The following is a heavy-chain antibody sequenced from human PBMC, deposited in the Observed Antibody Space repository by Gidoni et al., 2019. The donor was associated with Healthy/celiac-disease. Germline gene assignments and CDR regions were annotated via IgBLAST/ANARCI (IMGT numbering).Heavy chain of an antibody. CDR1: GFTFSSYG. CDR2: ISYDGSNK. Sequence: QVQLVESGGGVVQPGRSLRLSCAASGFTFSSYGRPWVRQAPGKGLEWGAVISYDGSNKYYADSVKVRFTISRDNSKNTLYLQMNSLRAEDTAVYYCAKELYAAGDYYYYYYMDVWGKGTTVTVSS. CDR3: AKELYAAGDYYYYYYMDV. J-gene: IGHJ6*03. V-gene: IGHV3-30*18. D-gene: IGHD6-13*01.